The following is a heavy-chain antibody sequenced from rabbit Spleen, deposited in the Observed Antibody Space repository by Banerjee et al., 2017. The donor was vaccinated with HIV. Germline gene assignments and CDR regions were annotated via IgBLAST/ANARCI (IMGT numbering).Heavy chain of an antibody. Sequence: VESGGDLVKPGTSLTLTCKASGFSFSSNHYMCWVRQAPGKGLEWIACIDAGSSAFTYFASWAKGRFTCSKTSSTTVTLQMTSLTAADTATYFCARDSASSFSSYGMDLWGQGTLVTVS. V-gene: IGHV1S40*01. CDR2: IDAGSSAFT. D-gene: IGHD8-1*01. J-gene: IGHJ6*01. CDR1: GFSFSSNHY. CDR3: ARDSASSFSSYGMDL.